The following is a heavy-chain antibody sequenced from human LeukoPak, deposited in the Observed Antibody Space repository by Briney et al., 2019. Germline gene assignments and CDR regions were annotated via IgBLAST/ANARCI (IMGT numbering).Heavy chain of an antibody. D-gene: IGHD3-22*01. CDR1: GFSGSNNY. J-gene: IGHJ6*02. Sequence: PGGSVRLSCAASGFSGSNNYMSWVRQAPGNGLVWVSTINRDGPTFHADSVKGRFTISRDNSRNTLYLQMNSLRAEDTAVYYCGRGGYDIYDWGQGTTVSVSS. CDR3: GRGGYDIYD. CDR2: INRDGPT. V-gene: IGHV3-66*01.